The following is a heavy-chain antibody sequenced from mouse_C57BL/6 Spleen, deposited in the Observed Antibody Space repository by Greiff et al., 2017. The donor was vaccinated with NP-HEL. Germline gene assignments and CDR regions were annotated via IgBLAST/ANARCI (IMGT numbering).Heavy chain of an antibody. Sequence: EVMLVESGGGLVKPGGSLKLSCAASGFTFSDYGMHWVRQAPEKGLEWVAYISSGSSTIYYADTVKGRFTISRDNAKNTLFLQMTSLSSEDTAMYYCARRLLVVTGAMDYWGQGTSVTVSS. V-gene: IGHV5-17*01. J-gene: IGHJ4*01. CDR2: ISSGSSTI. CDR3: ARRLLVVTGAMDY. CDR1: GFTFSDYG. D-gene: IGHD1-3*01.